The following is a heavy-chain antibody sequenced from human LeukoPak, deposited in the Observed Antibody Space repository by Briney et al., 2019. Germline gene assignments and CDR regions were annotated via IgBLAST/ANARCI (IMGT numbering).Heavy chain of an antibody. CDR3: ARDGYSAYDGGFDY. Sequence: VGSLRLPCVVSGFTFSNDWMSWGRQVPRKGLQCVAKISEAGSEKYYVDSVKGRFTISRDNAKNSLYLHMNSLRAEDTALYYCARDGYSAYDGGFDYWGQGTLVTVSS. D-gene: IGHD5-12*01. J-gene: IGHJ4*02. CDR2: ISEAGSEK. CDR1: GFTFSNDW. V-gene: IGHV3-7*04.